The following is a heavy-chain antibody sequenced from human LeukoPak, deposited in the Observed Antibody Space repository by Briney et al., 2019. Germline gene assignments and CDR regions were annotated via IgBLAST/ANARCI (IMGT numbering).Heavy chain of an antibody. CDR2: ISCYNGDT. V-gene: IGHV1-18*01. D-gene: IGHD3-22*01. CDR3: ARDPSNSSGYHAHFDS. CDR1: GYTFSHHG. Sequence: GASVKVSCKASGYTFSHHGISWVRQAPGQGLEWMGWISCYNGDTMYAQNVQGRVTMTTDTSTRTAYMELRSLRSDDTAMYYCARDPSNSSGYHAHFDSWGRGTLVTVSS. J-gene: IGHJ4*02.